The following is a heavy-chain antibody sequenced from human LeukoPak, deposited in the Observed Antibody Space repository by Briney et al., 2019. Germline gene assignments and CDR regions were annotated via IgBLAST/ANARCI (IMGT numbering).Heavy chain of an antibody. CDR2: ISSSSSYI. Sequence: GGSLRLSCAASGFTFSSYSMNWVRQAPGKGLEWVSSISSSSSYIYYADSVKGRFTISRDNSKNTLYLQMNSLRAEDTAVYYCARDRGTMVRGVIAYYFDYWGQGTLVTVSS. J-gene: IGHJ4*02. CDR1: GFTFSSYS. V-gene: IGHV3-21*01. D-gene: IGHD3-10*01. CDR3: ARDRGTMVRGVIAYYFDY.